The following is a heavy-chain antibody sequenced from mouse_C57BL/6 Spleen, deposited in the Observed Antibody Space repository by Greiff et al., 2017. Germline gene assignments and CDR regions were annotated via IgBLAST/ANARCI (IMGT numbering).Heavy chain of an antibody. D-gene: IGHD2-4*01. CDR3: AKGGAYDYDAGYYFDY. Sequence: DVKLQESGPGLVKPSQSLSLTCSVTGYSITSGYYWNWIRQFPGNKLEWMGYISYDGSNNYNPSLKNRISITRDTSKNQFFLKLNSVTTEDTATYYCAKGGAYDYDAGYYFDYWGQGTTLTVSS. J-gene: IGHJ2*01. CDR1: GYSITSGYY. V-gene: IGHV3-6*01. CDR2: ISYDGSN.